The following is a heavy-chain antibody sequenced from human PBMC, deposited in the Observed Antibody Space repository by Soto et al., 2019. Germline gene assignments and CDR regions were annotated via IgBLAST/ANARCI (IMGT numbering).Heavy chain of an antibody. J-gene: IGHJ4*02. CDR2: ISAYSGNT. D-gene: IGHD3-3*01. Sequence: GASVKVSCTASGYTFPSYGISWVRQAPGQGLEWMGWISAYSGNTNYAQKVQGRVTMTTDTSTSTAYMELRSLRSDDTAVYYCAKVANYDFWSGSPRGLYYFDYWGQGTLVTVSS. V-gene: IGHV1-18*01. CDR3: AKVANYDFWSGSPRGLYYFDY. CDR1: GYTFPSYG.